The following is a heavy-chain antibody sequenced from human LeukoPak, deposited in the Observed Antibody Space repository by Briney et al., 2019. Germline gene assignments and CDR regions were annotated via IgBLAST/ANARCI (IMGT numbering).Heavy chain of an antibody. Sequence: SETLSLTCTVSGYSISSGYYWGWIRQPPGKGLEWIGSIHHSGSTYSNPSLQSRVTISVDTSKNQLSLKLSSVTAADTAVYYCARPLSGDWYFDLWGRGTLVTVSS. D-gene: IGHD1-26*01. CDR1: GYSISSGYY. CDR2: IHHSGST. V-gene: IGHV4-38-2*02. CDR3: ARPLSGDWYFDL. J-gene: IGHJ2*01.